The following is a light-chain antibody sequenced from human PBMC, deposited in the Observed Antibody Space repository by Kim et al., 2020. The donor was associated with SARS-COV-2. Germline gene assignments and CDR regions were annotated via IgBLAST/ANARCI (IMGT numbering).Light chain of an antibody. J-gene: IGLJ3*02. Sequence: QSVTISCTVTSSYVGAYNFVSWYQQHPGKAPKFMIYDVTKRPSGVPDRFSGSKSGNTASLTISGLQAEDEADYYCCSFAGSFTWVFGGGTQLTVL. CDR2: DVT. CDR3: CSFAGSFTWV. V-gene: IGLV2-11*03. CDR1: SSYVGAYNF.